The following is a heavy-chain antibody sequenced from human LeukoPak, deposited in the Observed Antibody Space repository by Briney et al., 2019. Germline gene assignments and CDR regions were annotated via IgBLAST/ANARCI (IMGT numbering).Heavy chain of an antibody. J-gene: IGHJ6*02. D-gene: IGHD5-18*01. CDR2: ISWDGGST. CDR3: AKDQWAGDLNTAMAFILGMDV. CDR1: GFTFDDYA. Sequence: GGSLRLSCAASGFTFDDYAMHWVRQAPGKGLEWVSLISWDGGSTYYADSVKGRFTISRDNSKNSLYLQMNSLRAEGTALYYCAKDQWAGDLNTAMAFILGMDVWGQGTTVTVSS. V-gene: IGHV3-43D*03.